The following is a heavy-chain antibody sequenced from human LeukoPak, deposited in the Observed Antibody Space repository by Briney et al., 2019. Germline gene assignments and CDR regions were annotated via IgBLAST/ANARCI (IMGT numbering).Heavy chain of an antibody. J-gene: IGHJ4*02. V-gene: IGHV3-7*01. CDR3: ARGRGWVDH. D-gene: IGHD3-16*01. Sequence: GGSLRLSCAVSGFTFTAYAMTWFRQTPGKGLEWVANIHDDGRVTNYVDSVKGRFTISRGNARNSVYLQLNSLRAENTALYYCARGRGWVDHWGQGTLVTVSS. CDR1: GFTFTAYA. CDR2: IHDDGRVT.